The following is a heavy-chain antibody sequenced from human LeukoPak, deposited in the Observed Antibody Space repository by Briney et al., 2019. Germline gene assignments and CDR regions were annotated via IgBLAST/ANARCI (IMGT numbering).Heavy chain of an antibody. CDR3: ASYTSSSAHSK. V-gene: IGHV3-23*01. Sequence: PGGSLRLSCAASGLTFSTYAISWVRQAPGRGLEWVSAISGGGAYTYYADSVKGRFTISGDYSKNTLYLQMNGLRAEDTAVYYWASYTSSSAHSKWGQGTLVTVSS. J-gene: IGHJ4*02. CDR2: ISGGGAYT. D-gene: IGHD6-6*01. CDR1: GLTFSTYA.